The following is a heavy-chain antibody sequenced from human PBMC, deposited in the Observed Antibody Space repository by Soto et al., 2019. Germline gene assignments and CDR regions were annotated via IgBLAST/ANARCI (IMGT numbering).Heavy chain of an antibody. CDR3: ATPYYDSSGYYYRPGAFDI. Sequence: ASVKVSCKVSGYTLTELSMHWVRQAPGKGLEWMGGFDPEDGETIYAQKFQGRVTMTEDTSTDTAYMELSSLRSEDTAVYYCATPYYDSSGYYYRPGAFDICGQRTMVTVSS. V-gene: IGHV1-24*01. CDR2: FDPEDGET. J-gene: IGHJ3*02. D-gene: IGHD3-22*01. CDR1: GYTLTELS.